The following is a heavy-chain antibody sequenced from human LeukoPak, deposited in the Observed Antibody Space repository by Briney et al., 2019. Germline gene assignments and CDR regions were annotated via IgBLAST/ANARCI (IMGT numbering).Heavy chain of an antibody. CDR1: GGSISSGGYY. CDR2: IYYSGNT. D-gene: IGHD4-17*01. Sequence: SQTLSLTCTVSGGSISSGGYYWSWIRQHPGTGLEWIGYIYYSGNTYYNPSLKSRVTISVDTSKNQFSLKLSSVTAADTAVYNCARTSTVTRPYYFDYWGQGTLVTVSS. V-gene: IGHV4-31*03. CDR3: ARTSTVTRPYYFDY. J-gene: IGHJ4*02.